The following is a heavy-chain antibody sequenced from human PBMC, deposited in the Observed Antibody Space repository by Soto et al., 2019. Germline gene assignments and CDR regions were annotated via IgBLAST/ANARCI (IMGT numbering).Heavy chain of an antibody. CDR3: AGSRDYGGNSGFYYYGMDV. Sequence: VQLVQSGAEVKKPGSSVKVSCKASGGTFSSYAISWVRQAPGQGLEWMGGIIPIFGTANYAQKFQGRVTITADESTSTAYMELSSLRSEDTAVYYCAGSRDYGGNSGFYYYGMDVWGQGTTVTVSS. D-gene: IGHD4-17*01. CDR1: GGTFSSYA. J-gene: IGHJ6*02. CDR2: IIPIFGTA. V-gene: IGHV1-69*01.